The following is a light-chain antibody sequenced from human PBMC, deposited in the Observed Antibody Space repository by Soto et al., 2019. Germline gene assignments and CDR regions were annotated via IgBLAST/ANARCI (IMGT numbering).Light chain of an antibody. V-gene: IGKV3-20*01. CDR1: QSISRY. Sequence: IVLTQSRGTLSLSPGGRTTLPCRASQSISRYLAWYQQKPGQGPRIIIYGASSRATGTPDRFSGSGYGTDFNLTINRLEPEDFALYYCQQYGSSPPTFGQGTKVDIK. CDR3: QQYGSSPPT. CDR2: GAS. J-gene: IGKJ1*01.